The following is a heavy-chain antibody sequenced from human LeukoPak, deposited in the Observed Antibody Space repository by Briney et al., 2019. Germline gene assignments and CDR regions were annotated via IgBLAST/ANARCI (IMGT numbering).Heavy chain of an antibody. CDR3: ARGSEWEPLYYFDY. Sequence: GGSLRLSCAASGFTFDDYAMHWVRQAPGKGLEWVSLISWDGGSTYYADSVKGRFTISRDNSKNSLYLQMNSLRAEDTAVYYCARGSEWEPLYYFDYWGQGTLVTVSS. V-gene: IGHV3-43D*03. D-gene: IGHD1-26*01. CDR2: ISWDGGST. J-gene: IGHJ4*02. CDR1: GFTFDDYA.